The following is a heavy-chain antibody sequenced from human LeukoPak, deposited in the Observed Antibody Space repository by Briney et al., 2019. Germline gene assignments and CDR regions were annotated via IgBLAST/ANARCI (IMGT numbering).Heavy chain of an antibody. CDR3: SRYIRRRPQFDY. V-gene: IGHV4-39*01. CDR2: ILYSGNT. CDR1: GGSISSNDYY. Sequence: PSETLSLTCTVSGGSISSNDYYWGWVRQPPGKGLEWIGNILYSGNTFYHPSLKSRITIAVDTSKNQFSLKLSSVTAADTAVYYCSRYIRRRPQFDYWGQGILVTVSS. J-gene: IGHJ4*02.